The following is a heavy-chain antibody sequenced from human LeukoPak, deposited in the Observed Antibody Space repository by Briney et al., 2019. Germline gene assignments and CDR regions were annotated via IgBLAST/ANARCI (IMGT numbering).Heavy chain of an antibody. Sequence: PGGSLRLPCAASGFTFSSYRMNWVRQAPGKGLEWVPSISSSSDYIYYADSVKGRFTISRDNAKNSLYLQMNSLRAEDTAVYYCARDDYDSSGCSHWGQGTLVTVSS. D-gene: IGHD3-22*01. CDR2: ISSSSDYI. J-gene: IGHJ4*02. CDR1: GFTFSSYR. V-gene: IGHV3-21*01. CDR3: ARDDYDSSGCSH.